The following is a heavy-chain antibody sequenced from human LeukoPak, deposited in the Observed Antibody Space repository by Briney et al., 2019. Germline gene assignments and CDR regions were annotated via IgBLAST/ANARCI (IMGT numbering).Heavy chain of an antibody. CDR3: AKDGDYGGNSHFDY. V-gene: IGHV3-30*18. CDR1: GFTFSSYG. D-gene: IGHD4-23*01. CDR2: ISYDGSNK. J-gene: IGHJ4*02. Sequence: GGSRRLSCAASGFTFSSYGMHWVRQAPGKGLEWVAVISYDGSNKYYADSVKGRFTISRDNSKNTLYLQMNSLRAEDTAVYYCAKDGDYGGNSHFDYWGQGTLVTVSS.